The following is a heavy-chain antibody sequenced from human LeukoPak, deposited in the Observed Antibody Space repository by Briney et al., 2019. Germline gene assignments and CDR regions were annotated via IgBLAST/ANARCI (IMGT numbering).Heavy chain of an antibody. CDR1: GGSISTNY. J-gene: IGHJ6*03. Sequence: PSETLSLTCTVSGGSISTNYWGWIRQPPGKGLEWIGTISYGGNTCFNPSLKSRGTLSVDTSRNQFSLSLKSVTAADTGIYYCARPRTGPLYYMDIWGKGTTVTVSS. CDR3: ARPRTGPLYYMDI. V-gene: IGHV4-39*01. D-gene: IGHD1/OR15-1a*01. CDR2: ISYGGNT.